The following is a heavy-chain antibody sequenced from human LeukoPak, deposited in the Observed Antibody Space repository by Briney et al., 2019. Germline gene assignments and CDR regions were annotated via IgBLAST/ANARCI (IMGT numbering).Heavy chain of an antibody. Sequence: SETLSLTCTVSGGSISSYYWGWIRQPPGKGLEWIGSIYYSGSTYYNPSLKSRVTISVDTSKNQFSLKLSSVTAADTAVYYCASLRGDFWSGYYTGRVDYFDYWGQGTLVTVSS. J-gene: IGHJ4*02. V-gene: IGHV4-39*07. CDR2: IYYSGST. CDR1: GGSISSYY. CDR3: ASLRGDFWSGYYTGRVDYFDY. D-gene: IGHD3-3*01.